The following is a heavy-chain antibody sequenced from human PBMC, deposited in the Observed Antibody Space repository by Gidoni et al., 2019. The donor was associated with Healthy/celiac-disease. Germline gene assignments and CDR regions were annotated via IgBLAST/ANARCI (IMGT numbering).Heavy chain of an antibody. CDR3: ARVYDSSGYGGHDY. D-gene: IGHD3-22*01. CDR2: IDPSDSYT. V-gene: IGHV5-10-1*03. CDR1: GYSLPSSW. Sequence: DVQQVQSGADVTKPGESRRISCKCSGYSLPSSWISWVRQMPGKGLEWMGRIDPSDSYTNYSPSCQGHVTISAYKSISTAYLQWSSLKASDTAMYYCARVYDSSGYGGHDYWGQGTLVTVSS. J-gene: IGHJ4*02.